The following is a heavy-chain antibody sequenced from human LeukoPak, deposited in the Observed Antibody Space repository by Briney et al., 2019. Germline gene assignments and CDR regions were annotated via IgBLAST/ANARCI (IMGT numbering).Heavy chain of an antibody. J-gene: IGHJ3*02. Sequence: LSGGSLRLSCAASGFTFSSYAMSWVRQAPGKGLEWVSAISGSGGSTYYADSVKGRFTISRDNSKNTLYLQMNSLRAEDTAVYYCAKVGGYCSGGSCSDDAFDIWGQGTMVTVSS. CDR3: AKVGGYCSGGSCSDDAFDI. CDR1: GFTFSSYA. D-gene: IGHD2-15*01. V-gene: IGHV3-23*01. CDR2: ISGSGGST.